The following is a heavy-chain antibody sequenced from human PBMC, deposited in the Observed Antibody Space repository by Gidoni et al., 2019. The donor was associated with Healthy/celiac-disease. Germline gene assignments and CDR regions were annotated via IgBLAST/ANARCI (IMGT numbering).Heavy chain of an antibody. CDR1: GFTFGSYA. D-gene: IGHD3-22*01. CDR3: ARDTYYYDSSGRGDAFDI. Sequence: QVQLVESGGGVVQPGRSLRLSCAASGFTFGSYALHWVRQAPGKGLEWVAVISYDGSNKYYADSVKGRFTISRDNSKNTLYLQMNSLRAEDTAVYYCARDTYYYDSSGRGDAFDIWGQGTMVTVSS. V-gene: IGHV3-30*04. CDR2: ISYDGSNK. J-gene: IGHJ3*02.